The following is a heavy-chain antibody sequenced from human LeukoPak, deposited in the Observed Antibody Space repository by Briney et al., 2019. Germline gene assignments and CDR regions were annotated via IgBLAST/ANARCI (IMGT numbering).Heavy chain of an antibody. Sequence: GGSLRLSCAASGFTFDGCAMHWVRQAPGKGLEWVSSISWNSGSIDYADSVRGRFTISRDNSKNTLYLQMNSLRAEDTAVYYCARESEGFDYWGQGTLVTVSS. CDR2: ISWNSGSI. V-gene: IGHV3-9*01. CDR1: GFTFDGCA. J-gene: IGHJ4*02. CDR3: ARESEGFDY.